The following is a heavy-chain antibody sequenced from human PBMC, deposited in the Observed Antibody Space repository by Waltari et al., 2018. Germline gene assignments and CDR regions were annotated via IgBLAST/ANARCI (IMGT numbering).Heavy chain of an antibody. V-gene: IGHV1-24*01. CDR1: GYTLPELS. CDR2: FDPEDGET. J-gene: IGHJ5*02. CDR3: ATDLPATAERRWFDP. D-gene: IGHD2-2*01. Sequence: QVQLVQSGAEVKKPGASVKVSCKVSGYTLPELSMHWVRQPPGKGLEWMGGFDPEDGETIYAQKFQGRVTMTEDTSTDTAYMELSSLRSEDTAVYYCATDLPATAERRWFDPWGQGTLVTVSS.